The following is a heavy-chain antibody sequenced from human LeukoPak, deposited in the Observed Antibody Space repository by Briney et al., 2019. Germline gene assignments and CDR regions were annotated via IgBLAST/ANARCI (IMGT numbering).Heavy chain of an antibody. V-gene: IGHV3-20*04. CDR3: ARERGPAAMVPFDY. CDR1: GFTFDDYG. Sequence: AGGSLRLSCAASGFTFDDYGMSWVRQAPGKGLEWVSGINWNGGSTGYADSVKGRFTISRDNAKNSLYLQMNSLRAEDTALYYCARERGPAAMVPFDYWGQGTLVTVSS. D-gene: IGHD2-2*01. J-gene: IGHJ4*02. CDR2: INWNGGST.